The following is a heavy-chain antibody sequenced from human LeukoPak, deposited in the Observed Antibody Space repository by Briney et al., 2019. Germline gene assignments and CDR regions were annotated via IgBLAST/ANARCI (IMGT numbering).Heavy chain of an antibody. CDR3: ARDIGGSYTAIDY. D-gene: IGHD1-26*01. Sequence: GGSLRLSCAASGFTFSSFSMNWVRQAPGKGLEWVSFISSSSAHINYADSVKGRFTISRDNPRNSLYLQMNSLRAEDTAVYYCARDIGGSYTAIDYWGQGTLVTVSS. V-gene: IGHV3-21*01. CDR2: ISSSSAHI. CDR1: GFTFSSFS. J-gene: IGHJ4*02.